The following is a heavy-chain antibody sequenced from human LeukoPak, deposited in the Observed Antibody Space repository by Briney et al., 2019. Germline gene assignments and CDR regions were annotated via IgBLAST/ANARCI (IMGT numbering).Heavy chain of an antibody. CDR2: IYFSGTT. D-gene: IGHD6-19*01. CDR3: TRLGGLSLHSGWNYWYFDL. Sequence: PSETLSLTCTVSGGSISTSLYYWGWIRQPPGKGLEWIGNIYFSGTTYDNPSLKSRVAISVDTSKNQFSLKVSSVTAADTAVYYCTRLGGLSLHSGWNYWYFDLWGRGTLVTVSS. J-gene: IGHJ2*01. CDR1: GGSISTSLYY. V-gene: IGHV4-39*01.